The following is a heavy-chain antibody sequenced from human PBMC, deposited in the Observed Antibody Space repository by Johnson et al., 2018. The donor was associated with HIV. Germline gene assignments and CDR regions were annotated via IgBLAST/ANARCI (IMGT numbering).Heavy chain of an antibody. CDR3: ARSEYDYYDSIGYDAFDI. CDR1: GFTFSSYG. D-gene: IGHD3-22*01. Sequence: MQLVESGGGVVQPGGSLRLSCAASGFTFSSYGMHWVRQAPGKGLEWVANIKQNGSSTSYADSVKGRFTISRDNAKNTLYLQMNSLRAEDTAVYYCARSEYDYYDSIGYDAFDIWGQGTMVTVSS. V-gene: IGHV3-74*02. CDR2: IKQNGSST. J-gene: IGHJ3*02.